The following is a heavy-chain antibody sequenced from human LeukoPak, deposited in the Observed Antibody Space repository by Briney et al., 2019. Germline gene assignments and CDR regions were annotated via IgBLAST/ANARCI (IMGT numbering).Heavy chain of an antibody. Sequence: GESLKISCKGSGFRFTSYWIGWVRQMPGKGLEWVGIIYPDDSDTRYSPSFQGQVTISADKSISTAYLQWSSLKASDTAMYYCAIGGDSTTSCYRCFNSWGQGTLVTVSS. CDR2: IYPDDSDT. CDR1: GFRFTSYW. CDR3: AIGGDSTTSCYRCFNS. D-gene: IGHD2-2*02. J-gene: IGHJ4*02. V-gene: IGHV5-51*01.